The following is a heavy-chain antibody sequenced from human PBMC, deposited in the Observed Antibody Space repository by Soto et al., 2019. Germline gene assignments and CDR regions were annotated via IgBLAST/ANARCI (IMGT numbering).Heavy chain of an antibody. J-gene: IGHJ4*02. D-gene: IGHD5-18*01. CDR2: ISWNSGSI. CDR1: GFTFDDYA. CDR3: AKAVGSYGNFDY. Sequence: EVQLVESGGGLVQPGRSLRLSCAASGFTFDDYAMHWLRQAPGTGLEWVSRISWNSGSIGYADSVKGRFTISRDNAKNSLYLQMNSLRVEDTALYYCAKAVGSYGNFDYWGQGTLVTVSS. V-gene: IGHV3-9*01.